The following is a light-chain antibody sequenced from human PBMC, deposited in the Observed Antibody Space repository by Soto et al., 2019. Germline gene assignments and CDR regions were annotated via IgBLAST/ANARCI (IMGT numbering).Light chain of an antibody. CDR2: DVS. V-gene: IGLV2-14*01. CDR3: SSYTRSNTKL. CDR1: SSDIDDYKY. Sequence: QSALTQPASVSGSPGQSIIISCTGSSSDIDDYKYVSWYQQHPGKAPKLMIFDVSNRPSGVSNRFSGSKSGNTASLTISGLQAEDEADYYCSSYTRSNTKLFGGGTKVTVL. J-gene: IGLJ2*01.